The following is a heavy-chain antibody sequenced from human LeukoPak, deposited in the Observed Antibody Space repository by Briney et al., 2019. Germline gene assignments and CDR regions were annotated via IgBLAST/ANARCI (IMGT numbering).Heavy chain of an antibody. V-gene: IGHV1-46*01. J-gene: IGHJ4*02. D-gene: IGHD5-24*01. CDR1: GGTFSSYA. CDR2: INPSGGST. Sequence: GSSVKVSCKASGGTFSSYAISWVRQAPGQGLEWMGIINPSGGSTSYAQKFQGRVTMTRDTSTDTAYMELSSLRSEDTAVYYCATARDGYNFDFDYWGQGTLVTVSS. CDR3: ATARDGYNFDFDY.